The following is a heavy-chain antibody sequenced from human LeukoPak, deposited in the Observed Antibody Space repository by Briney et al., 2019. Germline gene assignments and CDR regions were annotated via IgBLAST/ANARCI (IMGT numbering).Heavy chain of an antibody. CDR2: ISSSSSYI. CDR1: GFTFSSYS. D-gene: IGHD2-15*01. J-gene: IGHJ3*02. Sequence: GGSLRLSCAASGFTFSSYSMNWVRQAPGKGLEWVSSISSSSSYIYYADSVKGRFTISRDNAKNSLYLQMNSLRAEDTAVYYCASALLPGAFDIWGQGTMVTVSS. V-gene: IGHV3-21*01. CDR3: ASALLPGAFDI.